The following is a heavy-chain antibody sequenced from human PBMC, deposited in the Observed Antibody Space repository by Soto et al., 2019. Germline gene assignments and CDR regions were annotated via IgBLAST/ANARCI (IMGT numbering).Heavy chain of an antibody. CDR3: ASGAAAAGDLYYFDY. D-gene: IGHD6-13*01. Sequence: QVQLVQSGAEVKKPGSSVKVSCKASGGTFSSYAISWVRQAPGQGLEWMGGIIPIFGTANYAQKFQGRVTITADESTSAAYMELSSLGSEDTAVYYCASGAAAAGDLYYFDYWGQGTLVTVSS. CDR2: IIPIFGTA. J-gene: IGHJ4*02. CDR1: GGTFSSYA. V-gene: IGHV1-69*12.